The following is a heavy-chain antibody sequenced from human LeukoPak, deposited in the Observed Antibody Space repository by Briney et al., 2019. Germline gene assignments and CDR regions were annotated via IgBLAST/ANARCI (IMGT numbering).Heavy chain of an antibody. CDR2: VYYSGST. J-gene: IGHJ3*02. V-gene: IGHV4-59*08. CDR1: GGSISYYY. CDR3: ARHAYCGGDCFGGAFEI. Sequence: SETLSLTCTVSGGSISYYYWSWIRQPPGKGLEWIGYVYYSGSTSYDPSLKSRVTISLDTSKHQFSLKLNSVTAADTAVYYCARHAYCGGDCFGGAFEIWGQGTMVTVSS. D-gene: IGHD2-21*02.